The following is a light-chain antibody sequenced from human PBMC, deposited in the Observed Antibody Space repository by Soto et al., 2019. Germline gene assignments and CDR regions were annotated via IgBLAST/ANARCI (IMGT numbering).Light chain of an antibody. CDR1: QSISSW. J-gene: IGKJ1*01. CDR2: DAS. Sequence: DIQMTQSPSTLSASVGDRVTITCWASQSISSWLAWYQQKPGKAPKLLIYDASSLESGVPSRFSGSGSGTEFTLTISSLQPDDFATYYCQQYNSYPCTFGQGTKVDIK. V-gene: IGKV1-5*01. CDR3: QQYNSYPCT.